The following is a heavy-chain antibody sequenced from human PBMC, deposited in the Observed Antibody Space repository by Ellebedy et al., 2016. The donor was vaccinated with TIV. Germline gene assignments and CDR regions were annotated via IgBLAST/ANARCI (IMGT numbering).Heavy chain of an antibody. Sequence: GGSLRLSCAASGFTVSSNYMSWVRQAPGKGLEWVSVIYSGGSTYYADSVKGRFTISRDNSKNTLYLQMNSLRAEDTAVYYCASAWYSGSYLPYYSYGMDVWGQGTTVTVSS. CDR2: IYSGGST. CDR3: ASAWYSGSYLPYYSYGMDV. CDR1: GFTVSSNY. V-gene: IGHV3-53*01. J-gene: IGHJ6*02. D-gene: IGHD1-26*01.